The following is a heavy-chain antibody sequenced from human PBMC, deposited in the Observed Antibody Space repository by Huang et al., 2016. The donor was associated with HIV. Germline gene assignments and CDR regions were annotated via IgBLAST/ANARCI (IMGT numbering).Heavy chain of an antibody. Sequence: HLVESGGDWIHPGGSLRLSCEASGFTSKDNHLSWVRQAPGKGLGWVSVIYSSGKTYYADSVRGRFTISRDTSKNIVFLQLNSRRAGDTAVYYCVRGPEDSWYGSHYYAMDVWGQGTTVTVAS. CDR3: VRGPEDSWYGSHYYAMDV. V-gene: IGHV3-53*01. CDR1: GFTSKDNH. CDR2: IYSSGKT. J-gene: IGHJ6*02. D-gene: IGHD6-13*01.